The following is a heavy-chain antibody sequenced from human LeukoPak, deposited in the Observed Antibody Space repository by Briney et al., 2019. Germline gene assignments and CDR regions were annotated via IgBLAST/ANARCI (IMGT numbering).Heavy chain of an antibody. CDR1: GFTFSSYT. CDR3: AREGGGGGYYSDSYGHPHFDC. V-gene: IGHV3-21*01. Sequence: GGSLRLSCGGSGFTFSSYTMNWVRQAPGKGLEWVASISSSATYIYYADSVRGRFTISRDDAKKSVFLHMNSLRAEDTAVYYCAREGGGGGYYSDSYGHPHFDCWGPGTLVTVSS. CDR2: ISSSATYI. D-gene: IGHD3-22*01. J-gene: IGHJ4*02.